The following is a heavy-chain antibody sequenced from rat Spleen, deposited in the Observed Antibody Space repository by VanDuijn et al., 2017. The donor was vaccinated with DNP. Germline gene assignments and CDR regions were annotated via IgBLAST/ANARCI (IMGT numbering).Heavy chain of an antibody. CDR1: GFNFNDYW. CDR2: INEYASRI. CDR3: ARASILRLFDY. Sequence: EVKLVESGGGLVQPGRSLKLSCAASGFNFNDYWMAWVRQAPGKGLEWIGEINEYASRINYTPSWKDKLTISRDNAQNTLYLQMNRVGSDDKAIYSWARASILRLFDYWGQGVMVTVSS. D-gene: IGHD1-11*01. J-gene: IGHJ2*01. V-gene: IGHV4-2*01.